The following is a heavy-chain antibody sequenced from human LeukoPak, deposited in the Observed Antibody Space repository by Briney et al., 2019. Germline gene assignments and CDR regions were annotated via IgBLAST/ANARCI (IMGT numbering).Heavy chain of an antibody. J-gene: IGHJ6*02. Sequence: SETLSLTCTVSGGSMSGFFWTWIRQPPGRELEWIGSIYYTGSSTKYNPSLKSRVTISVDTSKSQFSLTLNSATAADTAVYYCARTSQHFYGSGTNLTPRPAGMDVWGQGTTVTVSS. CDR2: IYYTGSST. CDR3: ARTSQHFYGSGTNLTPRPAGMDV. D-gene: IGHD3-10*01. CDR1: GGSMSGFF. V-gene: IGHV4-59*01.